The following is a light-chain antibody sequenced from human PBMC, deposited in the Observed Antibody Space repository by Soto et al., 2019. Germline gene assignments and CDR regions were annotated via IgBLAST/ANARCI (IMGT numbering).Light chain of an antibody. CDR1: QSVLYSSNHQNY. V-gene: IGKV4-1*01. CDR2: WAS. J-gene: IGKJ5*01. Sequence: DIVMTQSPDSLAVSLGERATINCKSSQSVLYSSNHQNYLAWYQQKPGQPPQLLIYWASTRESGVPDRFSGSGSGTDFTLTISSLQAEDFATYYCQQSYSTPITFGQGTRLEIK. CDR3: QQSYSTPIT.